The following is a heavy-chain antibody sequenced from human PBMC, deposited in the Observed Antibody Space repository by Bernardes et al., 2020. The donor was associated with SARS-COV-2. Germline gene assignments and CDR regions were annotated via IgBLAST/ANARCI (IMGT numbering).Heavy chain of an antibody. CDR2: INRSGST. J-gene: IGHJ2*01. D-gene: IGHD3-3*01. CDR1: GGSFSGYY. Sequence: ETLSLTCAVYGGSFSGYYWSWIRQPPGKGLEWIGEINRSGSTTYNPSLKSRVTISVDTSKNQFSLKLTSVTAADTAVYYCAKTGGTYYDFWSGYYNYWYFDLWGRGTLVTVSS. V-gene: IGHV4-34*01. CDR3: AKTGGTYYDFWSGYYNYWYFDL.